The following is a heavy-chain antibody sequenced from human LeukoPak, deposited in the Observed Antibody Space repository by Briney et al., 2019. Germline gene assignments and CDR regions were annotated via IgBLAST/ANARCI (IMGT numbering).Heavy chain of an antibody. D-gene: IGHD3-22*01. V-gene: IGHV3-23*01. CDR3: AIMHGYYDGSGYWVQ. J-gene: IGHJ4*02. CDR1: GFTFSSYA. Sequence: PGGSLRLSCAASGFTFSSYAMSWVRQAPGKGLEWVSFISPSADRTSNAGSVEGRFTISRDNPRNTLYLQMNSLRDEDTAVYYCAIMHGYYDGSGYWVQWGQGTLVTVSS. CDR2: ISPSADRT.